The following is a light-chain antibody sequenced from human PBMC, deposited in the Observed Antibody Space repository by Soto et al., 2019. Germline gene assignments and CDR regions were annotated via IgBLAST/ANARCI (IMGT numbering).Light chain of an antibody. V-gene: IGLV1-44*01. CDR2: GDD. CDR3: TAWDNSLSAVV. CDR1: RSNIGSST. J-gene: IGLJ2*01. Sequence: QSVLPQPPSTSGTPGHRVTISCSGTRSNIGSSTVNWYQQLPGAAPKLLIYGDDQRPSGVPDRFSGSKSGTSVFLAISGLQSEDEADYYCTAWDNSLSAVVFGGGTKLTVL.